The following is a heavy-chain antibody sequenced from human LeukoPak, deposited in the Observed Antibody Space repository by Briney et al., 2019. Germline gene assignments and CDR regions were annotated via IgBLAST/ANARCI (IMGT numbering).Heavy chain of an antibody. D-gene: IGHD3-22*01. J-gene: IGHJ2*01. CDR3: ARGSGDYYDSRGFFDL. CDR2: IYYSGST. Sequence: SETLSLTCTVSGGSISSYYWSWIRQPPGKGLEWIGYIYYSGSTNYNPSLKSRVTISVDTSKNQFSLKLSSVTAADTAVYYCARGSGDYYDSRGFFDLWGRGTLVTVSS. CDR1: GGSISSYY. V-gene: IGHV4-59*01.